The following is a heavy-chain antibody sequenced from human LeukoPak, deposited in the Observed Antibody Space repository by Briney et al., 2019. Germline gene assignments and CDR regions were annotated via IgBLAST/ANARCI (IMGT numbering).Heavy chain of an antibody. CDR2: MNSETGDT. CDR1: GYTFINHD. D-gene: IGHD3-3*01. CDR3: AKDSAGIFGVH. Sequence: ASVKVSCKACGYTFINHDIDWVRQAAGQGLEWMGWMNSETGDTGYAQKFQGRVTFTRDTSIDTAYMQLSSLRFDDTAVYYCAKDSAGIFGVHWGQGTLVTVSS. V-gene: IGHV1-8*03. J-gene: IGHJ4*02.